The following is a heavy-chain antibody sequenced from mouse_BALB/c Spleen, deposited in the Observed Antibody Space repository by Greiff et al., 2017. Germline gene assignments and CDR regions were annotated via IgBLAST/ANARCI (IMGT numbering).Heavy chain of an antibody. CDR3: TNYNGFAY. D-gene: IGHD2-12*01. Sequence: EVQVVESGAELVKPGASVKLSCTASGFNIKDTDMHWVKQRPEQGLEWIGRIDPANGNTKYDQKFQGKATITADTSSNTAYLQLSSLTSEDTAVYCCTNYNGFAYWGQGTLVTVSA. V-gene: IGHV14-3*02. CDR2: IDPANGNT. CDR1: GFNIKDTD. J-gene: IGHJ3*01.